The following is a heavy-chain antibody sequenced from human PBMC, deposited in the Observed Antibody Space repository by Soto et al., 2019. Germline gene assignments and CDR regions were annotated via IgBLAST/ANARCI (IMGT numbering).Heavy chain of an antibody. D-gene: IGHD3-22*01. J-gene: IGHJ4*02. CDR1: GYTFTGYY. Sequence: ASVKVSCKASGYTFTGYYMHWVRQAPGQGLEGMGWINPNSGGTNYAQKFQGRVTMTRDTSISTAYMELTRLRSDDTAVYYCARGSRMIGVVIDWGQGTMVTVSS. V-gene: IGHV1-2*02. CDR3: ARGSRMIGVVID. CDR2: INPNSGGT.